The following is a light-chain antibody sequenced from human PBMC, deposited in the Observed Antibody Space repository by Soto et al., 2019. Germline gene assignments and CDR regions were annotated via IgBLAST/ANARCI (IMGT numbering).Light chain of an antibody. CDR3: KRYIGYPPP. Sequence: DIQMTQSPSTLSASVGDRVTITCRASQSISSWLAWYQQKPGKAPKLLIYKASSLESGVPSRFSGSEPGTEFIFPTGSLQLVDFPPYSCKRYIGYPPPLGGGTKVRSN. CDR1: QSISSW. J-gene: IGKJ4*01. CDR2: KAS. V-gene: IGKV1-5*03.